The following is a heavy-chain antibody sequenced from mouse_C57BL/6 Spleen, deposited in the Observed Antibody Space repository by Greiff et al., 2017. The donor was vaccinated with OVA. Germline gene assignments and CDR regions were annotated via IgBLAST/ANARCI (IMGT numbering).Heavy chain of an antibody. CDR1: GFTFSSYA. J-gene: IGHJ4*01. D-gene: IGHD2-5*01. Sequence: EVKLVESGGGLVKPGGSLKISCAASGFTFSSYAMSWVRQTPEKRLEWVATISDGGSYTYYPDNVKGRFTISRDNAKNNLYLQMSHLKSEDTAMYYCARLYSNDYYAMDYWGQGTSVTVSS. V-gene: IGHV5-4*03. CDR3: ARLYSNDYYAMDY. CDR2: ISDGGSYT.